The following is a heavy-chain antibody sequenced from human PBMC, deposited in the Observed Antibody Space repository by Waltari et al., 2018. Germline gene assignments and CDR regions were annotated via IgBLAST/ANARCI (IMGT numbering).Heavy chain of an antibody. J-gene: IGHJ3*02. Sequence: EVQLVESGGGLIQPGGSLRLSCAASGFTVSSHYMSWVRQAPGKGLEWVSVIYSRGSTYYADSVKGRFTISRDNSKNTLYLQMNSLRAEDTAVYYCARRSEYYGFDGAFDIWGQGTMVTVSS. CDR2: IYSRGST. CDR3: ARRSEYYGFDGAFDI. CDR1: GFTVSSHY. D-gene: IGHD3-10*01. V-gene: IGHV3-53*01.